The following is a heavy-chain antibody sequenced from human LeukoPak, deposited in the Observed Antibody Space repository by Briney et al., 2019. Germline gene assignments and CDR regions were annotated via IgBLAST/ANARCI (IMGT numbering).Heavy chain of an antibody. CDR3: LRGLTLRLNQL. CDR2: IYYSGST. V-gene: IGHV4-39*01. CDR1: GHPISSSTYY. Sequence: SETLSLTCTVSGHPISSSTYYCVRIRRPPGKGLEWIGSIYYSGSTYYNPSLKSRVTVYVHTSKTRYSLKLSSVTAAYTAVYYWLRGLTLRLNQLWGQGTLVTVSS. J-gene: IGHJ4*02. D-gene: IGHD3-16*01.